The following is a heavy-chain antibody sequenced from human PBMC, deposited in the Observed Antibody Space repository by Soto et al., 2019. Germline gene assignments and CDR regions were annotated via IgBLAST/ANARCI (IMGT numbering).Heavy chain of an antibody. CDR2: INPNSGET. J-gene: IGHJ6*03. V-gene: IGHV1-2*04. CDR1: GYTFTGYY. CDR3: ARGGGLNYYYYIDV. Sequence: QVQLVQSGAEVKKPGASVKVSCKASGYTFTGYYMHWMRQAPGQGPEWMGWINPNSGETDYAQNFQGWVTMTRDMSISTAYMELSRLKSYDTAVYYCARGGGLNYYYYIDVWGKGTTVTVSS.